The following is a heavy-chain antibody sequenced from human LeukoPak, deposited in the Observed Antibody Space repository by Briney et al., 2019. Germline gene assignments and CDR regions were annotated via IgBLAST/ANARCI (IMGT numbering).Heavy chain of an antibody. CDR3: AKVGITMVRGVSYFDY. CDR1: GFPFSSYA. V-gene: IGHV3-23*01. CDR2: ISGSGGST. J-gene: IGHJ4*02. Sequence: GSLLLSCAASGFPFSSYAMGWVRPAPGKGLEGVSAISGSGGSTYYADSVKGRFTISRDNSKNTLYLQMNSLRAEDTAVYYCAKVGITMVRGVSYFDYWGQGTLVTVSS. D-gene: IGHD3-10*01.